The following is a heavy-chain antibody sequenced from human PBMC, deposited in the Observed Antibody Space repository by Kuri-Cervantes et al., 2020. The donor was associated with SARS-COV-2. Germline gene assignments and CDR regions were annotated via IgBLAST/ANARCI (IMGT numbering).Heavy chain of an antibody. J-gene: IGHJ4*02. CDR2: IYTSGST. Sequence: SQTLSLTCAVYGGSFSGYYWSWIRQPAGKGLEWIGYIYTSGSTNYSPSLKSRVTISVDTSKNQFSLKLSSVTAADTAVYYCGKVSWLQLWRRYSDSWGQGALVTVSS. D-gene: IGHD5-24*01. CDR3: GKVSWLQLWRRYSDS. CDR1: GGSFSGYY. V-gene: IGHV4-4*09.